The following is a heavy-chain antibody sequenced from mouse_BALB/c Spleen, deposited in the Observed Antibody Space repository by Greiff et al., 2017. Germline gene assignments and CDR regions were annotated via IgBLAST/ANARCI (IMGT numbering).Heavy chain of an antibody. V-gene: IGHV14-3*02. CDR2: IDPANGNT. D-gene: IGHD2-10*02. CDR3: TIKYGNSFFDY. CDR1: GFNIKDTY. J-gene: IGHJ2*01. Sequence: EVMLVESGAELVKPGASVKLSCTASGFNIKDTYMHWVKQRPEQGLEWIGRIDPANGNTKYDPKFQGKATITADTSSNTAYLQLSSLTSEDSAVYYCTIKYGNSFFDYWGQGTTLTVSS.